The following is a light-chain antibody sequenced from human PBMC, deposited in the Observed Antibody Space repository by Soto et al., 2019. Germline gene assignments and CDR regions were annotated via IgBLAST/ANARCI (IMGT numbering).Light chain of an antibody. V-gene: IGLV1-44*01. CDR3: AAWDDSLNCVV. Sequence: QSVLTQPPSASGTPGQRVTISCSGSSSNIGSNTVNWYQQLPGTAPKLVIYNNNQRPSGVPDRFAGSKSGTSASLAISGLQSEDEADYYCAAWDDSLNCVVFGGGTKLTVL. J-gene: IGLJ2*01. CDR2: NNN. CDR1: SSNIGSNT.